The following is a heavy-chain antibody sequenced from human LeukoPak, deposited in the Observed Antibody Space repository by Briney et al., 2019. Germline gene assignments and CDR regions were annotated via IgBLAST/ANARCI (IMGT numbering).Heavy chain of an antibody. V-gene: IGHV4-59*13. CDR1: GGSISTYY. CDR2: IYHSGST. CDR3: ARGGAARLHFQN. J-gene: IGHJ1*01. D-gene: IGHD6-6*01. Sequence: SQTLSLTCTVSGGSISTYYWNWIRQPPGKGLEWIGYIYHSGSTNYNPSLQSRVTISVDTSKNQFSLNLNSVTAADTAVYYCARGGAARLHFQNWGQGTLVTVSS.